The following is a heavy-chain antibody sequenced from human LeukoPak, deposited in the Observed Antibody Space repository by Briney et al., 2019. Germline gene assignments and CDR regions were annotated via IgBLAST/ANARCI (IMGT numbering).Heavy chain of an antibody. CDR1: GYTLTELS. V-gene: IGHV1-24*01. D-gene: IGHD2-2*01. Sequence: ASVKVSCKVSGYTLTELSMHWVRQAPGKGLEWMGGFDPEDGETIYAQKFQGRVTMTEDTSTDTAYMELSSLRSEDTAVYYCATAPLNCSSTSCERNWFDPWGQGTLVTVSS. CDR3: ATAPLNCSSTSCERNWFDP. CDR2: FDPEDGET. J-gene: IGHJ5*02.